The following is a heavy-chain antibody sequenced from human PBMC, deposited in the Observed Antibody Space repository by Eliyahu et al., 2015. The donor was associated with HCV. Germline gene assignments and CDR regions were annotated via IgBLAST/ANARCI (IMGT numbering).Heavy chain of an antibody. D-gene: IGHD2-21*02. CDR1: GGSISSSSYY. Sequence: QLQLQVSGPGLVKPSETLSLTCTVSGGSISSSSYYWGWIRQPPGKGLEWIGSIYYSGSTYYNPSLKSRVTISVDTSKNQFSLILSSVTASDTAVYYCARIPSADCGGDCFLYYFDYWGQGTLVTVSS. J-gene: IGHJ4*02. V-gene: IGHV4-39*01. CDR2: IYYSGST. CDR3: ARIPSADCGGDCFLYYFDY.